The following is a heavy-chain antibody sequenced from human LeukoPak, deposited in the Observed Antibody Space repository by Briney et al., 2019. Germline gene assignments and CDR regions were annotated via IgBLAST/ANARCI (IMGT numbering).Heavy chain of an antibody. CDR3: ARVGKQYQPPTDY. CDR1: GFTFSSYA. J-gene: IGHJ4*02. Sequence: GGSLRLSCAASGFTFSSYAMHWVRQAPGKGLEWVAVISYDGSNKYYADSVKGRFTISRDNSKNTLYLQMNSLRAEDTAVYYCARVGKQYQPPTDYWGQGTLVTVSS. V-gene: IGHV3-30*04. CDR2: ISYDGSNK. D-gene: IGHD2-2*01.